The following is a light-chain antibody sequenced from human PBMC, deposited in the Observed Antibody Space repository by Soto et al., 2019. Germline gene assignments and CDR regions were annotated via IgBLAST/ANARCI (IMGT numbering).Light chain of an antibody. V-gene: IGKV1-5*03. Sequence: EIRMTQSASTLYASVGDRVTMXCRASQSISRRIAWFQQKPGKVPKLLISKASGLNRGVPSRFSGSGSGTEFTLTISSLQPDDFATYYCQQSYSTPITFGQGTRLEI. CDR1: QSISRR. CDR2: KAS. CDR3: QQSYSTPIT. J-gene: IGKJ5*01.